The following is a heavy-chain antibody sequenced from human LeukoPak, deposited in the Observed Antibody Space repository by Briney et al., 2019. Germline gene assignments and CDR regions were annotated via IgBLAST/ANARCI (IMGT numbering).Heavy chain of an antibody. J-gene: IGHJ4*02. Sequence: ASVKVSCKSSGYTFTNYGISWVRQAPAQGLEWMGWISAYNGNTDYAQMFQGRVTMTTDTSTSTAYMELRRLRSNDTAVYYCARGAVRLLLFGDSGRKSKTYFDYWGQGTLVTVSS. CDR2: ISAYNGNT. CDR1: GYTFTNYG. CDR3: ARGAVRLLLFGDSGRKSKTYFDY. D-gene: IGHD3-10*01. V-gene: IGHV1-18*01.